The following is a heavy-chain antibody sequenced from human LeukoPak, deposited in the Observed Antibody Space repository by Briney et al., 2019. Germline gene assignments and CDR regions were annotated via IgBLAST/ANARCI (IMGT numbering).Heavy chain of an antibody. V-gene: IGHV4-59*01. Sequence: SETLSLTCTVSGGSISSYYWSWIRQPPGKGLEWIGYIYYSGSTNYNPSLKSRVTISVDTSKNQFSLKLSSVTAADTAVYYCARDRSHGDFDYWGQGTLVTVSS. D-gene: IGHD1-26*01. J-gene: IGHJ4*02. CDR3: ARDRSHGDFDY. CDR1: GGSISSYY. CDR2: IYYSGST.